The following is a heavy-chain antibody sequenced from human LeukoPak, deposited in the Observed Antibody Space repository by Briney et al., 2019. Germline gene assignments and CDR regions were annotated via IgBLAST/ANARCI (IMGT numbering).Heavy chain of an antibody. V-gene: IGHV1-46*01. Sequence: ASVKVSCKASGYTFTNYYMHGVRQAPGQGLEWMGIINPNGGSTSYAQKFQGRVTMTRDTSTSTVYMELSRLRSEDTAVHYCARDQGGGDGYSYFDYWGQGTLVTVSS. J-gene: IGHJ4*02. CDR2: INPNGGST. CDR3: ARDQGGGDGYSYFDY. CDR1: GYTFTNYY. D-gene: IGHD3-16*01.